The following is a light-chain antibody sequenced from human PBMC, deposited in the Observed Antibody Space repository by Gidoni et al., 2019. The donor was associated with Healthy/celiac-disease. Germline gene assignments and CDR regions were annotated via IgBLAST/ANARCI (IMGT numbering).Light chain of an antibody. V-gene: IGLV1-40*01. CDR3: QSYDSSLSGQGV. CDR1: SPNIGAGYD. J-gene: IGLJ2*01. CDR2: GIS. Sequence: QSVLTQPPSVSGAPGQRVTISCTGSSPNIGAGYDVHWYQQLPGTAPKLLIYGISNRPSGVPDRFSGSKSGTSASLAITGLQAEDEADYYCQSYDSSLSGQGVFGGGTKLTVL.